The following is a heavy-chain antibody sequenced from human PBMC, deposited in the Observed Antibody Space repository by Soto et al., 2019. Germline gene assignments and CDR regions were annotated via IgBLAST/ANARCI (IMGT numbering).Heavy chain of an antibody. CDR2: IYPTGST. CDR1: GDSFSNYY. V-gene: IGHV4-4*07. Sequence: PSETLSLTCTVSGDSFSNYYCNWVRKSAGKGLEWIGRIYPTGSTTYNPSLKSRLTMSVDTSKNQFSLRLTSMTAADTAVYCRATGRSEVVPGAMDTWGHGTLVAVSS. J-gene: IGHJ5*01. CDR3: ATGRSEVVPGAMDT. D-gene: IGHD2-2*01.